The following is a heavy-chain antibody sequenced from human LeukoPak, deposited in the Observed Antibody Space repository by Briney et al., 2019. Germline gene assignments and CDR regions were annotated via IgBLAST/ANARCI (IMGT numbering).Heavy chain of an antibody. J-gene: IGHJ4*02. D-gene: IGHD1-26*01. Sequence: GESLKISRKGYGNSFPNNWIAWVRQMPGKGLEWIGIINPDNSDTQYSPPFHGQVTISVDKSITTAYLQWSSLKASDTAKYYCAKRRNDVYATSPWDPDYRGQGTLVTVSS. CDR3: AKRRNDVYATSPWDPDY. V-gene: IGHV5-51*01. CDR1: GNSFPNNW. CDR2: INPDNSDT.